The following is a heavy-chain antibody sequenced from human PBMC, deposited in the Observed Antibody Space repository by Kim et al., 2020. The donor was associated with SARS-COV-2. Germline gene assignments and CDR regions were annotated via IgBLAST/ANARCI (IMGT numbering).Heavy chain of an antibody. V-gene: IGHV1-58*01. D-gene: IGHD6-13*01. CDR3: AAAEAAGVDAFDI. J-gene: IGHJ3*02. Sequence: APKFQENVTITRDMSKSTAYMELSSLRSEDTAVYYCAAAEAAGVDAFDIWGQGTMVTVSS.